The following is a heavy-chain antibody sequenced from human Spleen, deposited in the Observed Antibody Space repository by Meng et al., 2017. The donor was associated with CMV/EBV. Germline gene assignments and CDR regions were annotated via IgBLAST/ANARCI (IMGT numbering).Heavy chain of an antibody. V-gene: IGHV3-33*06. CDR1: GFTFSRYG. Sequence: GFTFSRYGMHWVRQGPGKGLEWVAVIWYDGSNKYYADSVKGRFTISRDNSKNTLYLQMNSLRAEDTAVYYCAKGYCSSTSCYGYFDYWGQGTLVTVSS. CDR3: AKGYCSSTSCYGYFDY. D-gene: IGHD2-2*01. J-gene: IGHJ4*02. CDR2: IWYDGSNK.